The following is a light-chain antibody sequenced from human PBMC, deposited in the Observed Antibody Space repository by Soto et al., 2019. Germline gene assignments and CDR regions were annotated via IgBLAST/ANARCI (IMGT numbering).Light chain of an antibody. CDR3: CSYASAYNFWV. CDR1: NSDVGGYNY. Sequence: QSALTQPRSVSGSPGQSVTISCTGTNSDVGGYNYVSWYQQHPGKAPKVMIYDVSRRPSGVPDRFSSSKSGNTASLTISGLQAEDEADYYCCSYASAYNFWVFGGGTKLTVL. V-gene: IGLV2-11*01. J-gene: IGLJ3*02. CDR2: DVS.